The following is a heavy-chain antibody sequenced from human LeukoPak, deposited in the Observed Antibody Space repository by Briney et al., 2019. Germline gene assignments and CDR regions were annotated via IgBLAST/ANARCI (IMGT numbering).Heavy chain of an antibody. CDR2: IYYSGST. D-gene: IGHD6-13*01. J-gene: IGHJ4*02. Sequence: SEALSLTCTVSGGSISSSSYYWGWIRQPPGKGLEWIGSIYYSGSTYYNPSLKSRVTISVDTSKNQFSLKLSSVTAADTAVYYCARGSYSGSWYPFDYWGQGTLVTVSS. CDR3: ARGSYSGSWYPFDY. CDR1: GGSISSSSYY. V-gene: IGHV4-39*01.